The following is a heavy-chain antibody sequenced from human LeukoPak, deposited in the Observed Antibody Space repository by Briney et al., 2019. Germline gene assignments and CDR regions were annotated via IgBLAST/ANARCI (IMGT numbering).Heavy chain of an antibody. V-gene: IGHV1-2*02. CDR1: GYTFTGYY. J-gene: IGHJ5*02. CDR3: ASYCSGGSCRFGTWFDP. D-gene: IGHD2-15*01. Sequence: WASVKVSCTASGYTFTGYYMHWVRQAPGQGLEWMGWINPNSGGTNYAQKFQGRVTMTRDTSISTAYMELSRLRSDDTAVYYCASYCSGGSCRFGTWFDPWGQGTLVTVSS. CDR2: INPNSGGT.